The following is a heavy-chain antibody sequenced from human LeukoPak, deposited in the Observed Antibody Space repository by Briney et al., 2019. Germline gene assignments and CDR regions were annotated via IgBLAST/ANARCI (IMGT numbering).Heavy chain of an antibody. CDR2: VYYRGNT. CDR1: VGSITTTNYY. Sequence: SETLSLTCTVSVGSITTTNYYWAWIRQPPGECLQWIVSVYYRGNTYSNPSLESRITLSVDTSKNQFSLRLPSVTAADTALYYCARDTVPPRNATEQKTGTYYWGLGTLVTVSS. CDR3: ARDTVPPRNATEQKTGTYY. D-gene: IGHD7-27*01. J-gene: IGHJ4*01. V-gene: IGHV4-39*02.